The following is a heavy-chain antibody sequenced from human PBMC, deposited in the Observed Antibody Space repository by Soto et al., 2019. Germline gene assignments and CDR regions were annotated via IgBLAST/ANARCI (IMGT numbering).Heavy chain of an antibody. Sequence: GGSLRLSCAASGFTFSNYWMHWVRQAPGKGLVWVSRINSDESSTSYADSVKGRFTISRDNAKNTLYLQMNSLRAEDTAVYYCARDPDSSSTWFDPWGQGTLVTSPQ. J-gene: IGHJ5*02. CDR1: GFTFSNYW. V-gene: IGHV3-74*01. CDR2: INSDESST. D-gene: IGHD6-6*01. CDR3: ARDPDSSSTWFDP.